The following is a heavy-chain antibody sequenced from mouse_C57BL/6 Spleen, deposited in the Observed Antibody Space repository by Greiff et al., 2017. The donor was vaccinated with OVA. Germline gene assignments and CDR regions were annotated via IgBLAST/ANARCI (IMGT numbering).Heavy chain of an antibody. D-gene: IGHD2-4*01. Sequence: EVQLVESGGGLVQPGGSLKLSCAASGFTFSDYYMYWVRQTPEKRLEWVAYISNGGGSTYYPDTVKGRFTISRDNAKNTLYLQMSRLKSEDTAMYYCARQVYDYDGYAMDYWGQGTSVTVSS. CDR1: GFTFSDYY. V-gene: IGHV5-12*01. J-gene: IGHJ4*01. CDR2: ISNGGGST. CDR3: ARQVYDYDGYAMDY.